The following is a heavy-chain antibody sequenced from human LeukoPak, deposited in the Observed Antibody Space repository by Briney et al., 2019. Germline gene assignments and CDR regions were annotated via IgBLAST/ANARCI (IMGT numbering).Heavy chain of an antibody. CDR2: IYYSGTT. J-gene: IGHJ6*03. CDR1: SGSISSYY. CDR3: ARGDGGSYRYYYYMDV. V-gene: IGHV4-59*01. Sequence: SETLSLTCTVSSGSISSYYWSWIRQPPGKGLEWIGYIYYSGTTNYNPSLKSRVTISLDTSKKQFSLKLSSVTAADTAVYYCARGDGGSYRYYYYMDVWGKGTTVTVSS. D-gene: IGHD1-26*01.